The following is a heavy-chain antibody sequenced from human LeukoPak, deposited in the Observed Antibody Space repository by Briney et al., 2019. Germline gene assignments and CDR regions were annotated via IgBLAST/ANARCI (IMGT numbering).Heavy chain of an antibody. J-gene: IGHJ5*02. D-gene: IGHD6-19*01. CDR3: AREEYSSGWYRGGWFDP. CDR1: GYIFTGYY. V-gene: IGHV1-2*02. CDR2: IDPESGDT. Sequence: GASVKVSCKASGYIFTGYYMHWLRQAPGQGLEWMGWIDPESGDTNYAQKFQDKITMTRDTYTKTGYMELSSLRYDDTAVYYCAREEYSSGWYRGGWFDPWGQGTQVTVPS.